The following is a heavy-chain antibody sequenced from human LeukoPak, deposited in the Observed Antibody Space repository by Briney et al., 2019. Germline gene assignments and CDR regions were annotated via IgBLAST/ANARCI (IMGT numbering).Heavy chain of an antibody. CDR3: ARVMRRDGYNRPLDY. V-gene: IGHV1-18*01. J-gene: IGHJ4*02. CDR1: GYTFTSYG. Sequence: ASVKVSCKASGYTFTSYGISWVLQAPGQGLEWMGWISTYNGNTNYAQNLQGRVTMTTDTSTSTAYMVLRSLRSDDTAVYYCARVMRRDGYNRPLDYWGQGTLVTVSS. D-gene: IGHD5-24*01. CDR2: ISTYNGNT.